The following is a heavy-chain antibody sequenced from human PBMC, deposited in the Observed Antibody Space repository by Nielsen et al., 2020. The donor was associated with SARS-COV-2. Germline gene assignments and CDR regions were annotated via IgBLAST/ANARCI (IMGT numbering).Heavy chain of an antibody. V-gene: IGHV1-24*01. CDR3: ARVSGPLSAYLGYYYYGMDV. J-gene: IGHJ6*02. D-gene: IGHD3-16*01. CDR2: FDPEDGET. CDR1: GYTLTELS. Sequence: ASVKVSCKVSGYTLTELSMHWVRQAPGKGLEWMGGFDPEDGETIYAQKFQGRVTMTEDTSTDTAYMELSSLRSEDTAVYYCARVSGPLSAYLGYYYYGMDVWGQGTTVTVSS.